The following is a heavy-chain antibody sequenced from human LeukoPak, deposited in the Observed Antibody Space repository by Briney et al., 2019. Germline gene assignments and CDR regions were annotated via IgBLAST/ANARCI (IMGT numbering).Heavy chain of an antibody. CDR3: ARGPGGTTDNFDY. CDR1: GGSISSSTYH. D-gene: IGHD4-17*01. Sequence: SETLSLTCTVSGGSISSSTYHWGWIRQPPGKGLEWIGSIYYSGNTYYNPSLKSRVTISVDISKNQFSLRLTSMTAADTAIYYCARGPGGTTDNFDYWGQGTLVTVSS. V-gene: IGHV4-39*07. CDR2: IYYSGNT. J-gene: IGHJ4*02.